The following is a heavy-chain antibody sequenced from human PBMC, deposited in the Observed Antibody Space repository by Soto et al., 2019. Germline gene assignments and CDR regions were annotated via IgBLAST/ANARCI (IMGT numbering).Heavy chain of an antibody. J-gene: IGHJ5*02. CDR2: IYYSGST. CDR3: ARALTLVLGYCTNGVCYPSWFDP. Sequence: QVQLQESGPGLVKPSETLSLTCTVSGGSISSYYWSWIRQPPGKGLEWIGYIYYSGSTNYNPSLKSRGTILVDTSENQFSLKLSSVTAADTAVYYCARALTLVLGYCTNGVCYPSWFDPWGQGTLVTVSS. D-gene: IGHD2-8*01. V-gene: IGHV4-59*01. CDR1: GGSISSYY.